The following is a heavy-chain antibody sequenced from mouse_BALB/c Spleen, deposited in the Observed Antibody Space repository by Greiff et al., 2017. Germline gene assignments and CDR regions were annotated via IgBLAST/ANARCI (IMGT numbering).Heavy chain of an antibody. CDR1: GYTFTDYE. J-gene: IGHJ2*01. V-gene: IGHV1-15*01. Sequence: QVQLQQSGAELVRPGASVTLSCKASGYTFTDYEMHWVKQTPVHGLEWIGAIDPETGGTAYNQKFKGKATLTADKSSSTAYMELRSLTSEDSAVYYCAQGGLAYYFDYWGQGTTLTVSS. CDR3: AQGGLAYYFDY. CDR2: IDPETGGT. D-gene: IGHD2-4*01.